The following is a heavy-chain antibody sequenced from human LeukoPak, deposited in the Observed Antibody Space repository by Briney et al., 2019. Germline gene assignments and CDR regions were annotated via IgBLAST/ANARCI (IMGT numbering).Heavy chain of an antibody. CDR2: ISSNSNYK. CDR3: AKDLSSSLDY. CDR1: GFTFSIHS. Sequence: GGSLRLSCAASGFTFSIHSINWVRQAPGKGLEWVSSISSNSNYKYYADSVKGRFTISRDNSKNTLYLQMNSLRAEDTAVYYCAKDLSSSLDYWGQGTLVTVSS. V-gene: IGHV3-21*01. J-gene: IGHJ4*02. D-gene: IGHD2-15*01.